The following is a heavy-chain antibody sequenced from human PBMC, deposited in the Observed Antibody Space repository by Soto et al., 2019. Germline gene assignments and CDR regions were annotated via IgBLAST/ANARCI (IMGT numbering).Heavy chain of an antibody. V-gene: IGHV4-59*01. J-gene: IGHJ4*02. CDR3: AGSKNRGESIDY. CDR1: GVSIRSYF. Sequence: SETLSLTCIVSGVSIRSYFWSWIRQPPGKGLEWIGYTYYTADTKYSPSFESRATISADPSKKQFSLSLSPVSAADTALYFCAGSKNRGESIDYWGQGALVTVSS. CDR2: TYYTADT. D-gene: IGHD3-10*01.